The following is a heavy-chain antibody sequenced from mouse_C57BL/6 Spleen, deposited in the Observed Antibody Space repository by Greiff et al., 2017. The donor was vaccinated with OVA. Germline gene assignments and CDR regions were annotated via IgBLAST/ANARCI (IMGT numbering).Heavy chain of an antibody. V-gene: IGHV1-82*01. CDR2: IYPGDGDT. Sequence: VKLMESGPELVKPGASVKISCKASGYAFSSSWMNWVKQRPGKGLEWIGRIYPGDGDTNYNGKFKGKATLTADKSSSTAYMQLSSLTSEDSAVYFCARYWEAYFDYWGQGTTLTVSS. CDR1: GYAFSSSW. D-gene: IGHD4-1*01. CDR3: ARYWEAYFDY. J-gene: IGHJ2*01.